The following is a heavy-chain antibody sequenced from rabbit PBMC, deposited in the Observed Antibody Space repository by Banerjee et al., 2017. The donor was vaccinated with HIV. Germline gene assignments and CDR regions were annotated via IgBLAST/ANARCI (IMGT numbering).Heavy chain of an antibody. CDR2: IDTGSGSA. V-gene: IGHV1S45*01. CDR1: GLDFSSSYW. D-gene: IGHD6-1*01. CDR3: ARGDYVYGYVAYISYGL. J-gene: IGHJ4*01. Sequence: QEQLVESGGGLVKPGGTLTLTCKASGLDFSSSYWICWVRQAPGKGLEWIGCIDTGSGSAYYASWAKGRFTISKTSSTTVTLQMTSLTAADTATYFCARGDYVYGYVAYISYGLWGPGTLVTVS.